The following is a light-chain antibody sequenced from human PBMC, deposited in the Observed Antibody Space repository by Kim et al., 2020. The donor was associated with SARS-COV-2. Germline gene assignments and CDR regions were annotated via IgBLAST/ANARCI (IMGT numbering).Light chain of an antibody. CDR2: GTS. CDR1: QSVLYTSNNKNY. CDR3: QQDYSSPWT. J-gene: IGKJ1*01. V-gene: IGKV4-1*01. Sequence: DIVMTQSPDSLAVSLGERATIYCRSSQSVLYTSNNKNYLAWYQQKPGQPPKLLIYGTSTRESGVPDRFSGSGSGTDFTLTISGLQAEDVAVYYCQQDYSSPWTFGQGTKVDIK.